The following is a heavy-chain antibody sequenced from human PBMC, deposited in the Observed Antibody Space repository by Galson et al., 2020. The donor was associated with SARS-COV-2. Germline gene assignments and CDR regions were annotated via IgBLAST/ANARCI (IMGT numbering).Heavy chain of an antibody. CDR1: GFTFKSHA. CDR2: IFYDGSDK. Sequence: GESLKISCAASGFTFKSHAMHWVRQAPGKGLEWVAQIFYDGSDKYYVDSVKGRFTISRDDSENTVYLQMNNLRADDSAVYYCARDGQSSSGWAFDYWGQGTLVIVSS. CDR3: ARDGQSSSGWAFDY. J-gene: IGHJ4*02. D-gene: IGHD6-19*01. V-gene: IGHV3-33*01.